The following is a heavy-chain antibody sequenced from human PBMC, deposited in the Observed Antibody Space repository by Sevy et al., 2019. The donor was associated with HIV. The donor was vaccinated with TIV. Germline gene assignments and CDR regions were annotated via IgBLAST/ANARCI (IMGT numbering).Heavy chain of an antibody. Sequence: ASVKVSCKAPGYTLNNYGISWVRQAPGQGLEWIGWITAYKDNTNYAQNFQGRVTMTTDTSTSTAYMELRSLRSDDTAVYYCTRVDPYYEFGDVWGQGTTVTVSS. D-gene: IGHD3-3*01. CDR3: TRVDPYYEFGDV. J-gene: IGHJ6*02. CDR2: ITAYKDNT. V-gene: IGHV1-18*01. CDR1: GYTLNNYG.